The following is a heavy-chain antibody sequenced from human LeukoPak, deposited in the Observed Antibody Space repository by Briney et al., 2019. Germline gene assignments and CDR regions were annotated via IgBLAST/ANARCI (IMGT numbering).Heavy chain of an antibody. V-gene: IGHV4-59*08. CDR1: GGSISSYY. CDR2: IYYSGXT. CDR3: ARXXXXXVYFDY. J-gene: IGHJ4*02. Sequence: SETLSLTCTVSGGSISSYYWSWIRQPPGKGLEWIGYIYYSGXTNYXXSLKSRVTISVDTSKNQFSLKLSSVTAADTAVYYCARXXXXXVYFDYWGQGTLVTVSS.